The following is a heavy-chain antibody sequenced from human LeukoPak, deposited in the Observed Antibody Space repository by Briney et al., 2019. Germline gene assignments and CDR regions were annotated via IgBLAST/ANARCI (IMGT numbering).Heavy chain of an antibody. D-gene: IGHD3-9*01. Sequence: GGSLRLSCAASGFTFSSYSMNWVRQAPGKGLEWISYISSSSSTIYYADSVKGRFTISRDNAKNSLYLQMNSLRAEDTAVYYCARGLQGVGFYDILTGWMDVWGQGTTVTVSS. V-gene: IGHV3-48*04. CDR2: ISSSSSTI. CDR3: ARGLQGVGFYDILTGWMDV. J-gene: IGHJ6*02. CDR1: GFTFSSYS.